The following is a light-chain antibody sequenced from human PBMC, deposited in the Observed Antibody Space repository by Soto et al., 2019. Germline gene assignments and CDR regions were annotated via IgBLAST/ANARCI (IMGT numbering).Light chain of an antibody. CDR3: LQYETFPGT. V-gene: IGKV1-5*01. J-gene: IGKJ1*01. CDR1: QSSSSW. Sequence: DIQVTQFSSILASSVGGRVTITCRASQSSSSWWAWYQQKAGKAPKLLIYDASSLKSGVPSRISGSGSGTKFTLTIASLQPDNVTSYYCLQYETFPGTFGPGTKVDIK. CDR2: DAS.